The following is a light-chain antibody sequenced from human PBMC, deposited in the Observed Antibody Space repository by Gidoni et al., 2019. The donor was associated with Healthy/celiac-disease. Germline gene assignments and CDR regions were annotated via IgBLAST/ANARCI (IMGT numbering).Light chain of an antibody. J-gene: IGKJ4*01. CDR1: QSVSSY. V-gene: IGKV3-11*01. CDR3: QQRSNWPT. CDR2: EAS. Sequence: EIVLTQSPATLSLSPGERATLSCRASQSVSSYLAWYQPQPGQAPRLLIYEASNRATGIPDRFSGSGSGTDFTLTISSLEPEDFAVYYCQQRSNWPTFGGGTKVEIK.